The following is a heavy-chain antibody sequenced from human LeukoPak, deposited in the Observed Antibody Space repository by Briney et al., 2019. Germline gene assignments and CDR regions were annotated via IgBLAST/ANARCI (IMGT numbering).Heavy chain of an antibody. CDR3: ARRGHCSGGSCYSDSYWYFDL. D-gene: IGHD2-15*01. CDR1: GYTFTSYY. V-gene: IGHV1-46*01. Sequence: ASVKVSCKASGYTFTSYYMHWVRQAPGPGIEWMGIINPSGGSTSYAQKFQGRVTMTRDTSTSTVYMELSSLRSEDTAVYYCARRGHCSGGSCYSDSYWYFDLWGRGTLVTVSS. CDR2: INPSGGST. J-gene: IGHJ2*01.